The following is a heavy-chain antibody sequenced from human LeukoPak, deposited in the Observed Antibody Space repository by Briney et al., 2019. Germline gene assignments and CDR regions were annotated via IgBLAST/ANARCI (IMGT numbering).Heavy chain of an antibody. V-gene: IGHV3-7*01. J-gene: IGHJ4*02. Sequence: GGSLRLSCEASGFAFSSYWASWAREAPGKGVEWVANISQDGNSKNYVDSVRGPFTISKDNAKNSVYLQMNSLRAEDTAVYYCARSLWPEDYWGQGILVTVSS. D-gene: IGHD2-21*01. CDR2: ISQDGNSK. CDR3: ARSLWPEDY. CDR1: GFAFSSYW.